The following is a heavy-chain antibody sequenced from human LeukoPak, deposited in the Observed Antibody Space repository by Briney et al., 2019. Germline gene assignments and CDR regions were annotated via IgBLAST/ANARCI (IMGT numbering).Heavy chain of an antibody. CDR1: GGSFSGYY. D-gene: IGHD5-24*01. V-gene: IGHV4-34*01. CDR3: ARGRARWPQRDPFDY. Sequence: PSETLSLTCAVYGGSFSGYYWSWIRQPPGKGLEWIGEINHSGSTNYNPSLKSRVTISVDTSKNQFSLKLSSVTAADTAVYYCARGRARWPQRDPFDYWGQGTLATVSS. CDR2: INHSGST. J-gene: IGHJ4*02.